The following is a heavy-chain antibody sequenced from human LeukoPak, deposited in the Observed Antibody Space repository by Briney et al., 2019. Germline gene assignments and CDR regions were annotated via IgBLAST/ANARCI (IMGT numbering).Heavy chain of an antibody. Sequence: PGGSLRLSCAASGFTFSSYSMNWVRQAPGKGLEWVSSISSSSSYIYYADSVKGRFTISRDNAKNSLYLQMNSLRAEDTALYYCASSRYSSGWTADYWGQGTLVTVSS. CDR3: ASSRYSSGWTADY. CDR2: ISSSSSYI. CDR1: GFTFSSYS. J-gene: IGHJ4*02. D-gene: IGHD6-19*01. V-gene: IGHV3-21*04.